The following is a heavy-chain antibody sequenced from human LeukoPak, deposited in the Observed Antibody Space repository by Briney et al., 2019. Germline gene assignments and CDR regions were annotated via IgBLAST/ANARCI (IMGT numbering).Heavy chain of an antibody. D-gene: IGHD2/OR15-2a*01. CDR3: ARVPRLKLFYYFDY. Sequence: GGSLRLSCAASGFTFSSYAMHWVRQAPGKGLEWVAVISYDGSNKYYADSVKGRFTISRGNSKNTLYLQMNSLRAEDTAVYYCARVPRLKLFYYFDYWGQGTLVTVSS. CDR2: ISYDGSNK. V-gene: IGHV3-30-3*01. CDR1: GFTFSSYA. J-gene: IGHJ4*02.